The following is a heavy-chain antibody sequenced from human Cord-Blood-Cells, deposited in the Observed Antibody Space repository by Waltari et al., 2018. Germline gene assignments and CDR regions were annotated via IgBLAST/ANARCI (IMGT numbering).Heavy chain of an antibody. CDR2: ISSSSSYI. CDR1: GFTFSSYS. Sequence: EVQLVVSGGGLVKPGGSLRLSCAASGFTFSSYSMNWVRQAPGKGLEWVSSISSSSSYIYYADSVKGRFTISRDNAKNSLYLQMNSLRAEDTAVYYCARDPHNLDAFDIWGQGTMVTVSS. J-gene: IGHJ3*02. D-gene: IGHD1-1*01. CDR3: ARDPHNLDAFDI. V-gene: IGHV3-21*01.